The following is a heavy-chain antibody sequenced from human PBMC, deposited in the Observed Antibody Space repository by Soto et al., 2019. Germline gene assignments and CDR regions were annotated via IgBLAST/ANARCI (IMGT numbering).Heavy chain of an antibody. CDR1: GFTFGSYA. Sequence: EVQLLESGGGLVQPGGSLRLSCAVSGFTFGSYAMSWVRQAPGKGLEWVSGIGGSGGSTYYADSVKGRFTSSRDNSKNTLYLQMNSLRVDDTAVYYCAKAKYSGYDISLNFDYWGQGTLATVSS. CDR3: AKAKYSGYDISLNFDY. V-gene: IGHV3-23*01. CDR2: IGGSGGST. J-gene: IGHJ4*02. D-gene: IGHD5-12*01.